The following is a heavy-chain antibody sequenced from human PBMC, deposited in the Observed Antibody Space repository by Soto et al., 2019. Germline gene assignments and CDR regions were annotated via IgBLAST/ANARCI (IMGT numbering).Heavy chain of an antibody. CDR3: TREAIVVIPAAQPSHFDS. CDR1: GYNFIKYG. D-gene: IGHD2-2*01. Sequence: QVQLVQSGAEVKKPGASVKVSCKGLGYNFIKYGINWVRQAPGQGLEWMGWNSPYSGYTHSAQKFQGRLTLTTDTAATTAYMELRSLRSADTALYYCTREAIVVIPAAQPSHFDSWGQGTLVTVSS. CDR2: NSPYSGYT. V-gene: IGHV1-18*01. J-gene: IGHJ4*02.